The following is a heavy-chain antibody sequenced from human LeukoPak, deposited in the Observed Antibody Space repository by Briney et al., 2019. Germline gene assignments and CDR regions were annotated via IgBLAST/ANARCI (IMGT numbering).Heavy chain of an antibody. CDR1: GGTFSSYA. Sequence: GASVKVSCKASGGTFSSYAISWVRQAPGQGLEWMGGIIPIFGTANYAQKFQGRVTITTDESTSTAYMELSSLRSEDTAVYYCARGYYYDSRGYDEGYFDYWGQGTLVTVSS. CDR3: ARGYYYDSRGYDEGYFDY. J-gene: IGHJ4*02. D-gene: IGHD3-22*01. CDR2: IIPIFGTA. V-gene: IGHV1-69*05.